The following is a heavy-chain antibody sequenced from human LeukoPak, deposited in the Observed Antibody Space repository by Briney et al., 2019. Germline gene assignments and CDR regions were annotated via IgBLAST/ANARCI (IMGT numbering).Heavy chain of an antibody. V-gene: IGHV1-2*02. Sequence: ASVKVSCKASGYIFTGYYMHWVRQAPGQGLEWMGWINPNSGDTNYAQKFQGRVTMTRDTSISTAYMESTSVNSDDTAMYFCARGPHGRIYDILTGFDYWGQGTLVTVSS. D-gene: IGHD3-9*01. CDR3: ARGPHGRIYDILTGFDY. CDR1: GYIFTGYY. CDR2: INPNSGDT. J-gene: IGHJ4*02.